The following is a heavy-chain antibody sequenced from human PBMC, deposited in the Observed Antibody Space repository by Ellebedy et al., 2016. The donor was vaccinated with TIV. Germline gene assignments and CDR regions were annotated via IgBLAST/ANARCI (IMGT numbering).Heavy chain of an antibody. CDR1: GFSFRSYW. J-gene: IGHJ5*02. D-gene: IGHD4-17*01. Sequence: PGGSLRLSCTASGFSFRSYWMTWVRQAPGKGLEWVANLRQDGNEKYYLDSVKGRFTISRDNAKNSMFLQMNSLRAQDTGMYYFAKRGSYGDYSVQVNSWFDLWGQGTLVTVS. CDR3: AKRGSYGDYSVQVNSWFDL. V-gene: IGHV3-7*01. CDR2: LRQDGNEK.